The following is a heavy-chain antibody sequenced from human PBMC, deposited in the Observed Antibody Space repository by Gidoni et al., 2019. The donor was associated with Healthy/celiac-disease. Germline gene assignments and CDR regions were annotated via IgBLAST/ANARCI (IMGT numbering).Heavy chain of an antibody. CDR3: AKEPIVATIPGY. Sequence: EWVAVISYDGSNKYYADSVKGRFTISRDNSKNTLYLQMNSLRAEDTAVYYCAKEPIVATIPGYWGQGTLVTVSS. V-gene: IGHV3-30*18. J-gene: IGHJ4*02. CDR2: ISYDGSNK. D-gene: IGHD5-12*01.